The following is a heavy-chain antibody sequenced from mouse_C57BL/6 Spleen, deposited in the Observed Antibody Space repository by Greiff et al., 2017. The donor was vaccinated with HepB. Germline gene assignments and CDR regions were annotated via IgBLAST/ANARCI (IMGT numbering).Heavy chain of an antibody. D-gene: IGHD3-1*01. CDR2: ISGGGGNT. Sequence: EVQVVESGGGLVKPGGSLKLSCAASGFTFSSYTMSWVRQTPEKRLEWVATISGGGGNTYYPDSVKGRFTISRDNAKNALYLQMSSLRSEDTALYYCARHIQLAWFAYWGQGTLVTVSA. CDR3: ARHIQLAWFAY. CDR1: GFTFSSYT. J-gene: IGHJ3*01. V-gene: IGHV5-9*01.